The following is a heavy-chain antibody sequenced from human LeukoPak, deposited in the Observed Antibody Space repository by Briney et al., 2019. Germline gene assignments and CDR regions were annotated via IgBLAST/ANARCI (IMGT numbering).Heavy chain of an antibody. CDR3: AREVRRVVVPAAIAVVLPIDY. CDR2: ISSSGSTI. V-gene: IGHV3-11*01. D-gene: IGHD2-2*01. J-gene: IGHJ4*01. CDR1: GFTFSDYY. Sequence: GGSLRLSCAASGFTFSDYYMSSIRQAPGKGLEWVSYISSSGSTIYYAASVKGRFTISRDNAKNSLYLQMNSLRAQDTVVYYCAREVRRVVVPAAIAVVLPIDYWGDGTLVTVSS.